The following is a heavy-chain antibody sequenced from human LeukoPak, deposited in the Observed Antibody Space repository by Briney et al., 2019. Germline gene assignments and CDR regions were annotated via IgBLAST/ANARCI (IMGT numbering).Heavy chain of an antibody. CDR2: ISGTSSHI. CDR3: SRELTWSDP. J-gene: IGHJ5*02. Sequence: PGGSLRLSCAISGFTFSDYAMNWVRQAPGKGLEWVSSISGTSSHIYYADSVKGRFTVTRDNAKNSLYLQMNSLGAEDTAVYYCSRELTWSDPWSQPPLVTVPS. D-gene: IGHD4/OR15-4a*01. CDR1: GFTFSDYA. V-gene: IGHV3-21*01.